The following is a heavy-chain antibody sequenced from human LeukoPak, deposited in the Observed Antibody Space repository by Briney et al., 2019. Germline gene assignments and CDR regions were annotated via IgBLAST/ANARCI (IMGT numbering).Heavy chain of an antibody. J-gene: IGHJ6*03. V-gene: IGHV3-74*01. Sequence: GGSLRLSCAASGSTFSRNWMHCVRQTPGTRLVWGSRINGDGSATTYADSVAGRVTISRDNAKNTIYLQMTSLRAEDTAVYYCARGVRGIISYYYYYMDLWGKGTTVTVSS. CDR1: GSTFSRNW. CDR2: INGDGSAT. D-gene: IGHD3-10*01. CDR3: ARGVRGIISYYYYYMDL.